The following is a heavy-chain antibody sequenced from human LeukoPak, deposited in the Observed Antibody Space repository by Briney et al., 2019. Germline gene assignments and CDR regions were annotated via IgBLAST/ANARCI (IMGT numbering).Heavy chain of an antibody. J-gene: IGHJ5*02. CDR2: IYWNDDK. CDR1: GFSLSTAAVG. Sequence: SGPTLVKPTQTLTLTCTLSGFSLSTAAVGVGWIRQPPGKALGWLALIYWNDDKRYSPSLRSRLTITKDTSKNQVVLTMTNMDPVDTATYYCAHRQGYSSNWGGFDPWGQGTLVTVSS. CDR3: AHRQGYSSNWGGFDP. D-gene: IGHD6-13*01. V-gene: IGHV2-5*01.